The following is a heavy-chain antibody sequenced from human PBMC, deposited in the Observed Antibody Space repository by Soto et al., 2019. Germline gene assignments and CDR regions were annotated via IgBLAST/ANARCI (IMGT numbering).Heavy chain of an antibody. Sequence: PXESLKISRQGSEYSFTSYLLIWVRQMPGKGLDWMGRIDPSDSYTNYSPSFQGHVTISADKSISTAYLQWSSLKASDTAMYYCARELWFGEGFDIWGQGTMVTVSS. CDR2: IDPSDSYT. J-gene: IGHJ3*02. CDR3: ARELWFGEGFDI. CDR1: EYSFTSYL. V-gene: IGHV5-10-1*01. D-gene: IGHD3-10*01.